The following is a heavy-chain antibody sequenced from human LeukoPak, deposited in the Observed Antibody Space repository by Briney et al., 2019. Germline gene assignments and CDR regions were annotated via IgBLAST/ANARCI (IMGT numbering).Heavy chain of an antibody. V-gene: IGHV4-34*01. D-gene: IGHD6-13*01. J-gene: IGHJ6*02. CDR3: ARGHSRALYYYYYYGMDV. CDR1: GGSFSGYY. Sequence: SETLSLTCAVYGGSFSGYYWSWIRQPPGKGLEWIGEINHSGSTNYNPSLKSRVTISVDTSKNQFSLKLSSVTAADTAVYYCARGHSRALYYYYYYGMDVWGQGTTVTVSS. CDR2: INHSGST.